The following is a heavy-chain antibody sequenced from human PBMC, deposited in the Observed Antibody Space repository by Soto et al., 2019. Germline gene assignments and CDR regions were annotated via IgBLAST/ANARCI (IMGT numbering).Heavy chain of an antibody. J-gene: IGHJ3*02. CDR3: ARGHEFGCNSDAFDI. CDR1: GGTFSTSS. D-gene: IGHD3-10*01. CDR2: ILPIFGTA. Sequence: QVQLVQSGAEVKKPGSSVKVSCKASGGTFSTSSMNWVRQAPEQGPEWMGNILPIFGTADYAQKFQGRVTITANESTKTVYMELRSLLSADTAVYYCARGHEFGCNSDAFDIWGQGTVVTVSS. V-gene: IGHV1-69*15.